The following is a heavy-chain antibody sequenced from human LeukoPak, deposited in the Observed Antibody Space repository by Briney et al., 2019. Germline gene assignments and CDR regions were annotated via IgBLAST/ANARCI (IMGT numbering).Heavy chain of an antibody. CDR2: ISAYNGNT. CDR1: GYTFTSYG. Sequence: GASVKVSCKASGYTFTSYGISWVRQAPGQGLEWMGWISAYNGNTNYAQKLQGRVTMTTDTSTSTAYMELRSLRSDDTAVYYCARDDSSGWYERRTTPTNAFDIWGQGTMVTVSS. D-gene: IGHD6-19*01. CDR3: ARDDSSGWYERRTTPTNAFDI. J-gene: IGHJ3*02. V-gene: IGHV1-18*01.